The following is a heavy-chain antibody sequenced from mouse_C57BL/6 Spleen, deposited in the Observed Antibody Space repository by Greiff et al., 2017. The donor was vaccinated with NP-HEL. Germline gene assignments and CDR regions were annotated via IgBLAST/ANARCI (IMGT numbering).Heavy chain of an antibody. J-gene: IGHJ1*03. CDR2: ISSGSGTI. V-gene: IGHV5-17*01. CDR1: GFTFSDYG. D-gene: IGHD1-1*01. Sequence: EVQLVESGGGLVKPGGSLKLSCAASGFTFSDYGMHWVRQAPEQGLEWVAYISSGSGTIYYADTVKGRFTISRDNAKNTLFLQMTRLRSEDTAMYYCERRSSWGDFDVWGTGTTVTVSS. CDR3: ERRSSWGDFDV.